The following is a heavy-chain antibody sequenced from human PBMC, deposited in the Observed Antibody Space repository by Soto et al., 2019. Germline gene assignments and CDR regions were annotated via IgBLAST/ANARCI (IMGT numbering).Heavy chain of an antibody. J-gene: IGHJ6*02. CDR3: AKDQDGELLYPGPNYGMDV. V-gene: IGHV3-30*18. D-gene: IGHD3-10*01. CDR2: ISYDGSNK. CDR1: GFTFSSYG. Sequence: QVQLVESGGGVVQPGRSLRLSCAASGFTFSSYGMHWVRQAPGKGLEWVAVISYDGSNKYYADSVKGRFTISRDNSKNTLYLQMNSLRAEDTAVYYCAKDQDGELLYPGPNYGMDVWGLGTTVTVSS.